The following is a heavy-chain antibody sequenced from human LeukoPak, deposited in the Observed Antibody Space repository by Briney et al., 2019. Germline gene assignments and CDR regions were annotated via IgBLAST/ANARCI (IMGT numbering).Heavy chain of an antibody. CDR1: GGSISSGDYY. CDR2: IYYSGST. V-gene: IGHV4-30-4*08. Sequence: SETLSLTCTVSGGSISSGDYYWSWIRQPPGKGLEWIGYIYYSGSTYYNPSLKSRVTISVDTSKNQFSLKLSSVTAADTVVYYCERRTNQRFLEWLFWFDPWGQGTLVTVSS. D-gene: IGHD3-3*01. J-gene: IGHJ5*02. CDR3: ERRTNQRFLEWLFWFDP.